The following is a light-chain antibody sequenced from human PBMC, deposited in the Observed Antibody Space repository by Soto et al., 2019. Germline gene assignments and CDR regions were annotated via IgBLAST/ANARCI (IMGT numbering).Light chain of an antibody. CDR1: QNVSTY. Sequence: EIVLTQSPATLSLSPGERVTLSCRASQNVSTYLAWYQQKPGQAPRLLIYDASDRATGIPARFSGSGSGTDVTLTSSSPEPEDSAVYYWQQRTNGLTFGPGTKVDIK. CDR2: DAS. CDR3: QQRTNGLT. V-gene: IGKV3-11*01. J-gene: IGKJ3*01.